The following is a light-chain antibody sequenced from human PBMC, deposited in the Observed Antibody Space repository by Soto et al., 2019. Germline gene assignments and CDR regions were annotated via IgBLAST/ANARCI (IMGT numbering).Light chain of an antibody. CDR1: SSDFGDWNY. V-gene: IGLV2-14*01. CDR2: EVS. Sequence: QSALTQPASVSGSPGQSITISCTGTSSDFGDWNYVSWYQQHPGKAPRVMIYEVSNRPSGVSDRFSGSKSGNTASLTISGLQPDDEADYFCGSYTSSTTLLVFGGGTKVTVL. J-gene: IGLJ1*01. CDR3: GSYTSSTTLLV.